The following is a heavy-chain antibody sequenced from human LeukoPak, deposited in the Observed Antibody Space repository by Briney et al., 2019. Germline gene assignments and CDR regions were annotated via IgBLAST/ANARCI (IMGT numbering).Heavy chain of an antibody. CDR2: INHSGST. CDR1: GGSFSGYY. V-gene: IGHV4-34*01. Sequence: SETLSLTCAVYGGSFSGYYWSWIRQPPGKGLEWIGEINHSGSTNYIPSLKSRVTISVDTSKNQFSLKLSSVTAADTAVYYCARGRSRYYYDSSGAIGPLGYWGQGTLVTVSS. J-gene: IGHJ4*02. D-gene: IGHD3-22*01. CDR3: ARGRSRYYYDSSGAIGPLGY.